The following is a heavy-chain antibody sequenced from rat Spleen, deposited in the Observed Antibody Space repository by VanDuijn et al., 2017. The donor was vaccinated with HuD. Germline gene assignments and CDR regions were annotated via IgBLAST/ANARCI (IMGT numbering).Heavy chain of an antibody. Sequence: EVQLVESDGGLVQPGRSLKLSCAASGFNFSDYYMAWVRQAPTKGLEWVATINYDGSRTDYRDSVKGRFTISRDNAKSTLYLQMDSLRSEDTATYYCARSVFDYWGQGVMVTFSS. CDR3: ARSVFDY. CDR1: GFNFSDYY. CDR2: INYDGSRT. V-gene: IGHV5-29*01. J-gene: IGHJ2*01.